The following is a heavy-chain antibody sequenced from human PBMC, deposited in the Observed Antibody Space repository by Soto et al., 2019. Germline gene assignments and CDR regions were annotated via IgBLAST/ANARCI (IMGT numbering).Heavy chain of an antibody. Sequence: SETLSLTCAVSGGSISSSNWWSWVRQPPGKGLEWIGEIYHSGSTNYNPSLKSRVTISVDKSKNQFSLKLSSVTAADTAVYYCARAMQLLWFGEVDYYGMDVWGQGTTVTVSS. CDR2: IYHSGST. V-gene: IGHV4-4*02. J-gene: IGHJ6*02. CDR3: ARAMQLLWFGEVDYYGMDV. CDR1: GGSISSSNW. D-gene: IGHD3-10*01.